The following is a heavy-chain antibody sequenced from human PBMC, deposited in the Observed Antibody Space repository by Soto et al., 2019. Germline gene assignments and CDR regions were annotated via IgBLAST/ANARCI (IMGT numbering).Heavy chain of an antibody. CDR1: GFTFTSSA. J-gene: IGHJ6*02. D-gene: IGHD3-3*01. CDR3: AAGGAHYDFWSGYPHPGNYGMDV. CDR2: IVVGSGNT. Sequence: ASVKVSCKASGFTFTSSAVQWVRQARGQRLEWIGWIVVGSGNTNYAQKFQERVTITRDMSTSTAYMELSSLRSEDTAVYYCAAGGAHYDFWSGYPHPGNYGMDVWGQGTTVTVSS. V-gene: IGHV1-58*01.